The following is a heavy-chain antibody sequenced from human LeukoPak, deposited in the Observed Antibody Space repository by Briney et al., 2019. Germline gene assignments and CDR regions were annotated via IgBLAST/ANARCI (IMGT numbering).Heavy chain of an antibody. Sequence: GGSLRLSCAASGFTFSSYWMSWVRQAPGKGLEWVAVISYDGSNKYYADSVKGRFTISRDNSKNTLYLQMNSLRAEDTAVYYCAKEAYGDLDYWGQGTLVTVSS. V-gene: IGHV3-30*18. J-gene: IGHJ4*02. CDR3: AKEAYGDLDY. CDR1: GFTFSSYW. CDR2: ISYDGSNK. D-gene: IGHD4-17*01.